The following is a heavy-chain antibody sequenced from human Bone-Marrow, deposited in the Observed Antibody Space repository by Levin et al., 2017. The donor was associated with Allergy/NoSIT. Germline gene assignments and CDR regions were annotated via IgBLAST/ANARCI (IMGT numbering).Heavy chain of an antibody. J-gene: IGHJ4*02. V-gene: IGHV3-7*01. CDR2: IKEDGNEK. D-gene: IGHD6-19*01. CDR3: ATEEEQWRPADY. Sequence: GESLKISCAASGLTFTNYWMSWVRQAPGKGLEWVANIKEDGNEKNYVDSVKGRFTISRDNAKNSLYLQMNSLRAEDTAVYYCATEEEQWRPADYWGQGALVTVSS. CDR1: GLTFTNYW.